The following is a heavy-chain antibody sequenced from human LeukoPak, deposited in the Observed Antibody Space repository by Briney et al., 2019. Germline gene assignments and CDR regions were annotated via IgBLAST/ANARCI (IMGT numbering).Heavy chain of an antibody. CDR1: GCSISSGGYS. CDR2: ITNSGNSK. D-gene: IGHD3-22*01. CDR3: ARTRSSGYLTFDY. V-gene: IGHV3-11*06. J-gene: IGHJ4*02. Sequence: LSLTCAVSGCSISSGGYSWSWIRQPPGKGLEWVSYITNSGNSKSYADSVKGRFTISRDNTKNSLYLQMNGLRAEDTAVYYCARTRSSGYLTFDYWGQGILVTVSS.